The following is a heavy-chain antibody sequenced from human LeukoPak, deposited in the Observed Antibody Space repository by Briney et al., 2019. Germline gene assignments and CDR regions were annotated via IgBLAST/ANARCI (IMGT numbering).Heavy chain of an antibody. CDR3: ARDSGQRLGPSTD. V-gene: IGHV4-59*01. Sequence: KPSETLSLTCTVSGGSISSYYWSWIRQPPGKGLEWIGYIYYSGSTNYNPSLKSRVTISVDTSKNQFSLKLTSVTAADTAVYYCARDSGQRLGPSTDWGQGTLVTVSS. CDR1: GGSISSYY. D-gene: IGHD6-25*01. J-gene: IGHJ4*02. CDR2: IYYSGST.